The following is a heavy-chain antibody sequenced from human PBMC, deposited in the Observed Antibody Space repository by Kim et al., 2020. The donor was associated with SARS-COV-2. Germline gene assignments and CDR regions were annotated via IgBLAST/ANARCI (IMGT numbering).Heavy chain of an antibody. V-gene: IGHV3-23*01. Sequence: GGSLRLSCAASGFTFSNYAMTWVRQAPGKGLEWVSVISVGGASIFYADSVKGRFTISRDNSKNTLYLQMNSLRAEDTAVYYCAKDLVRFAFDIWGQGTMVTVSS. J-gene: IGHJ3*02. CDR3: AKDLVRFAFDI. CDR1: GFTFSNYA. CDR2: ISVGGASI. D-gene: IGHD6-13*01.